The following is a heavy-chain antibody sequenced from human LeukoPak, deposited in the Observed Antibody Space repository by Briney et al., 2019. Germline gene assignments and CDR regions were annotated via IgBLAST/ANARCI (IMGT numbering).Heavy chain of an antibody. D-gene: IGHD2-2*01. V-gene: IGHV3-23*01. Sequence: GGSLRLSCAASGFTFSSYGINWVRQAPGKGLEWVSGISGSGGSTYYADSVKGRFTISRDNSKNTLSLLMNSLRAEDTALYYCAKSVGYCSGTSCYGFDYWGQGTLVTVSS. CDR3: AKSVGYCSGTSCYGFDY. J-gene: IGHJ4*02. CDR1: GFTFSSYG. CDR2: ISGSGGST.